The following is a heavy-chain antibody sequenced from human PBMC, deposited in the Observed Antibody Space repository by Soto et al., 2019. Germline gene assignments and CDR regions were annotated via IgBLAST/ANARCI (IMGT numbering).Heavy chain of an antibody. CDR1: GFTFSNAW. J-gene: IGHJ4*02. V-gene: IGHV3-15*01. Sequence: GSLRLSCAASGFTFSNAWMSWVRQAPGKGLEWVRRIKSKTDGGTTDYAAPVKGRFTNSKDDSKNRLYLQMNSLKTEDTAVYYCIYRGPRDGYDLYYFDYWGQGTLVTVSS. D-gene: IGHD5-12*01. CDR2: IKSKTDGGTT. CDR3: IYRGPRDGYDLYYFDY.